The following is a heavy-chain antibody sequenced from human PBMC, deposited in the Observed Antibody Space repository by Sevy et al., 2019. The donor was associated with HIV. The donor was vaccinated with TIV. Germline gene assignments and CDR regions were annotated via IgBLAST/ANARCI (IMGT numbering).Heavy chain of an antibody. Sequence: SETLSLTCAVSGYSISSGYYWGWIRQPPGKGLEWIGSIYHSGSTYYNPSLKSRVTISVATSKNQFSLKLRSVTAADTAVYYCAREKQSLDWFDPWGQGTLVTVSS. V-gene: IGHV4-38-2*02. D-gene: IGHD4-4*01. CDR2: IYHSGST. CDR1: GYSISSGYY. J-gene: IGHJ5*02. CDR3: AREKQSLDWFDP.